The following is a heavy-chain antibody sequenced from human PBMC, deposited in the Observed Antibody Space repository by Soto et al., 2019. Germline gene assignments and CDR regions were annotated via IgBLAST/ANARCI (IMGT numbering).Heavy chain of an antibody. J-gene: IGHJ4*02. Sequence: EVQLLESGGGLVQPGGSLRLSCAASGFTFSTYAMTWVRQAPGKGLEWVSGISGSGGSTYYANPVKGRFTISRDNSKNTLYLQMNSLRADDTAVYYCAREAVTEDYWGQGTLVTVSS. V-gene: IGHV3-23*01. CDR1: GFTFSTYA. D-gene: IGHD6-19*01. CDR2: ISGSGGST. CDR3: AREAVTEDY.